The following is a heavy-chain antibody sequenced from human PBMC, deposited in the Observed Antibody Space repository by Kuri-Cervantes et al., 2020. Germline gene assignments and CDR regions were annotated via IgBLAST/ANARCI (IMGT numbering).Heavy chain of an antibody. D-gene: IGHD2-8*01. V-gene: IGHV1-8*02. CDR2: MNPNSGNT. CDR3: ARGLMNIGPPVYMDV. J-gene: IGHJ6*03. CDR1: GYNFNTYD. Sequence: ASVKVSCKASGYNFNTYDINWVRQATGQGLEWMGWMNPNSGNTGYAQKFQGRVTMTRDTSISTAYMELSRLRSDDTAVYYCARGLMNIGPPVYMDVWGKGTTVTVSS.